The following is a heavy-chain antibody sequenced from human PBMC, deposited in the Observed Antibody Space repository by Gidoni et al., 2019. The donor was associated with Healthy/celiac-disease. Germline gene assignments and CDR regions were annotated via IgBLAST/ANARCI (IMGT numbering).Heavy chain of an antibody. CDR1: GCSISSSSYY. Sequence: QLQLQASGPGLVKPSETLSLPCTVSGCSISSSSYYWGWIRQPPGKGLEWIGSIYYSGSTYYNPYLKRRGTISVDTSKNQFSLKLSSVTAADTAVYYCARQRLAYGYCSSTSCAGPYYYGMDVWGQGTTVTVSS. CDR2: IYYSGST. CDR3: ARQRLAYGYCSSTSCAGPYYYGMDV. V-gene: IGHV4-39*01. D-gene: IGHD2-2*01. J-gene: IGHJ6*02.